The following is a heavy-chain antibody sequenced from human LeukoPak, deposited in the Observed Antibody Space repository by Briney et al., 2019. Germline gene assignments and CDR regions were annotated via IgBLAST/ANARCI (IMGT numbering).Heavy chain of an antibody. V-gene: IGHV3-11*01. CDR2: ISSSGSTI. Sequence: PGGSLRLSCAASGFTFSDYYMSWIRQAPGKGLEWVSYISSSGSTIYYADSVKGRFTISRDNAKNSLYLQMNSLRAEDTAVYYCAREDRIVVVPAASYYYYGMDXWGQGTTVTVSS. CDR3: AREDRIVVVPAASYYYYGMDX. J-gene: IGHJ6*02. D-gene: IGHD2-2*01. CDR1: GFTFSDYY.